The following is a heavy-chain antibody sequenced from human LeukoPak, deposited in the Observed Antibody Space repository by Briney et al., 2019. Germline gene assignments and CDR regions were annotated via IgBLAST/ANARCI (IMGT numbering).Heavy chain of an antibody. CDR1: GGSISSYH. CDR3: ARFPSDTAADY. CDR2: IYYSGST. V-gene: IGHV4-59*01. J-gene: IGHJ4*02. Sequence: PSETLSLTCTVSGGSISSYHWSWIRQPPGKGLEWIGYIYYSGSTNYNPSLKSRVTMSVDTSKNQFSLKLSSVIAADTAVYYCARFPSDTAADYWGQGTLVTVPS. D-gene: IGHD5-18*01.